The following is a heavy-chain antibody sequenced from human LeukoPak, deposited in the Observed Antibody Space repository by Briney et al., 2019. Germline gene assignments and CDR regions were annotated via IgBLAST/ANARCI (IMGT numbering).Heavy chain of an antibody. J-gene: IGHJ3*02. Sequence: SETLSLTCTVSGGSISSYYWSWIRQPPGKGLEWMGYIYYSGSTNYNPSLKSRVTISVDTSKNQFSLKLSSVTAADTAVYYCARLKIVVVPAAISAFDIWGQGTMVTVSS. CDR1: GGSISSYY. V-gene: IGHV4-59*08. CDR3: ARLKIVVVPAAISAFDI. D-gene: IGHD2-2*02. CDR2: IYYSGST.